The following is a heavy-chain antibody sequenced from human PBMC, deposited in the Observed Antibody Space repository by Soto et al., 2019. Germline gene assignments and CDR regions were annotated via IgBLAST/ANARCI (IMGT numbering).Heavy chain of an antibody. V-gene: IGHV1-69*01. CDR2: IIPFLSAT. D-gene: IGHD4-17*01. J-gene: IGHJ6*02. CDR1: GGHFDRFA. Sequence: QVQLVQSGAEVKKPGSSVKVSCRASGGHFDRFALSWLRQAHGQGLEWMGGIIPFLSATTYAHKFQGRVTITSDESASTLYLELRSLTSEDTAVYYCARGEDAHGDFGSMDVWGQGTSVTVSS. CDR3: ARGEDAHGDFGSMDV.